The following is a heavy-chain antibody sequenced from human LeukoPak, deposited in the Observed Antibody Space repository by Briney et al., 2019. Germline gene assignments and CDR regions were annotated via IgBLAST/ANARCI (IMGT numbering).Heavy chain of an antibody. V-gene: IGHV1-69*05. Sequence: SVKVSCKASGYTFTSYYIHWVRQAPGQGLEWMGGIIPIFGTANHAQKFQGRVTITTDDSTSTVYMELSSLRSEDTAVYYCARDRSFSSPDAPDIWGQGTMVTVSS. CDR1: GYTFTSYY. J-gene: IGHJ3*02. D-gene: IGHD2-15*01. CDR2: IIPIFGTA. CDR3: ARDRSFSSPDAPDI.